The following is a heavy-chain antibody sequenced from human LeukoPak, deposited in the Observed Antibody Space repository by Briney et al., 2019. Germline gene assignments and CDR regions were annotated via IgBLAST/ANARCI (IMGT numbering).Heavy chain of an antibody. Sequence: GGSLRLSCAASGFSFDDYGMTWVRQAPGKGLEWVSGINWNGGSTGYADSVKGRFTISRDNAKNSLYLQMNSLRAEDTALYYCARVTYYDSLYYFDYWGQGTLVTVSS. CDR1: GFSFDDYG. D-gene: IGHD5-12*01. V-gene: IGHV3-20*04. J-gene: IGHJ4*02. CDR3: ARVTYYDSLYYFDY. CDR2: INWNGGST.